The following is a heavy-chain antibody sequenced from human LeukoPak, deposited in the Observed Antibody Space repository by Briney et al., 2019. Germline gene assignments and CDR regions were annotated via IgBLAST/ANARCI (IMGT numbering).Heavy chain of an antibody. J-gene: IGHJ6*03. D-gene: IGHD3-3*01. CDR1: GYTFTGYY. CDR3: ARAEYDFWSGYASYYYCYMGV. CDR2: INPNSGGT. V-gene: IGHV1-2*02. Sequence: ASVKVSCKASGYTFTGYYMHWVRQAPGQGLEWMGWINPNSGGTNYAQKFQGRVTMTRDTSISTAYMELSRLRSDDTAVYYCARAEYDFWSGYASYYYCYMGVWGKGTTVTVSS.